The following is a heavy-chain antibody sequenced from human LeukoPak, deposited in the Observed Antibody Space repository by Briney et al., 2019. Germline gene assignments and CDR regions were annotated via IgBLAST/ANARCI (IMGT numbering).Heavy chain of an antibody. CDR3: ARDHMELQAFDI. CDR1: GGSISSHY. D-gene: IGHD1-7*01. V-gene: IGHV4-59*11. Sequence: SETLSLTCTVSGGSISSHYWSWIRQPPGKGLEWIGYIYYSGSTNYNPSLKSRVTISADTSKNQFSLKLSSVTAADTAVYYCARDHMELQAFDIWGQGTMVTVSS. J-gene: IGHJ3*02. CDR2: IYYSGST.